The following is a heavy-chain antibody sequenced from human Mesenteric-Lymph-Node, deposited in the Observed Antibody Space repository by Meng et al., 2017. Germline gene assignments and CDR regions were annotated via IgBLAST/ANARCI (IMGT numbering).Heavy chain of an antibody. Sequence: QVQLQESGPGLVKPSGTLPLTCAVSGGSISSSNWWSWVRQPPGKGLEWIGYMDYRGSTFYNPSLKSRVTISVDTSKNQFSLKLSSVTAADTAVYFCARGELLWDYWGQGTLVTVSS. J-gene: IGHJ4*02. V-gene: IGHV4-4*02. CDR1: GGSISSSNW. D-gene: IGHD2-2*01. CDR3: ARGELLWDY. CDR2: MDYRGST.